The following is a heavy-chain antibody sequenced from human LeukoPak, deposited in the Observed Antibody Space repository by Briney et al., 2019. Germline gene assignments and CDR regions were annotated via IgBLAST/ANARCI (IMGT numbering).Heavy chain of an antibody. J-gene: IGHJ3*02. D-gene: IGHD3-3*01. V-gene: IGHV4-34*01. CDR3: ARSRAGNDFLSAFYAFDI. CDR2: INHSGST. CDR1: GGSLSSYY. Sequence: PSETLSLTCAVYGGSLSSYYWSWVRQPPGKGLEWIGEINHSGSTNNNPSLKSRVTVLVDASKNQFSLKLSSVTAADSAVYYRARSRAGNDFLSAFYAFDIWGQGTMVTVSS.